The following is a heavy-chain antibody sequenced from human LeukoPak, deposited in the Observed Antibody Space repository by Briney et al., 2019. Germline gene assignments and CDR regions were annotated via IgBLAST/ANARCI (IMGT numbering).Heavy chain of an antibody. D-gene: IGHD1-20*01. V-gene: IGHV3-30-3*01. CDR2: ISYDGSNK. Sequence: GGSLRLSCAASGFTFSSYAMHWVRQAPGKGLEWVAVISYDGSNKYYADSVKGRFTISRDNSKNTLYLQMNSLRAEDTAVYYCARDPFAYNWNDDTGLYWGQGTLVTVSS. CDR1: GFTFSSYA. J-gene: IGHJ4*02. CDR3: ARDPFAYNWNDDTGLY.